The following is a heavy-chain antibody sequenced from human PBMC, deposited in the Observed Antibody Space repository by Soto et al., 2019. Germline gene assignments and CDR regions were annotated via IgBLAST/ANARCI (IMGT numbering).Heavy chain of an antibody. V-gene: IGHV1-69*01. CDR1: GGTFSSYA. CDR2: IIPIFGTA. D-gene: IGHD6-6*01. J-gene: IGHJ3*02. Sequence: QVQLVQSGAEVKKPGSSVKVSCKASGGTFSSYAISWVQQAPGQGLEWMGGIIPIFGTANYAQKFQGRVTITADESTSTAYMELSSLRSEDTAVYYCARGMGEYSSSSVGTDAFGIWGQGTMVTVSS. CDR3: ARGMGEYSSSSVGTDAFGI.